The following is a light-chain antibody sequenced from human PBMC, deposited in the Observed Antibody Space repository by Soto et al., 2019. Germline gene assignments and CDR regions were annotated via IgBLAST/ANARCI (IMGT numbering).Light chain of an antibody. V-gene: IGKV1-5*03. CDR2: RAS. CDR3: QQYKTYMYT. CDR1: QSIDSW. J-gene: IGKJ2*01. Sequence: DIQMTQSPSTLSASVGDRVTITCRASQSIDSWLAWYQQKPGKAPKLLIYRASSLESGVPSRFSGCGSGTEFTLTISSLQPDDFATYYCQQYKTYMYTFAQGTKLEIK.